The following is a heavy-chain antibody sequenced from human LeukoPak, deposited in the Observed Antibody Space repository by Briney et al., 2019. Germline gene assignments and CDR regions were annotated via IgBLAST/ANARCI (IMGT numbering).Heavy chain of an antibody. CDR3: ARDRFTMMDV. Sequence: SETLSLTCTVSGDSINSYYWSWIRQTPEKGLEWIGYVSYSGRSDYGPSLKSRVTMSIDTSKNQFSLRMTSVTAADTGVYYCARDRFTMMDVWGKGTTVTISS. D-gene: IGHD3-10*01. J-gene: IGHJ6*04. CDR1: GDSINSYY. CDR2: VSYSGRS. V-gene: IGHV4-59*01.